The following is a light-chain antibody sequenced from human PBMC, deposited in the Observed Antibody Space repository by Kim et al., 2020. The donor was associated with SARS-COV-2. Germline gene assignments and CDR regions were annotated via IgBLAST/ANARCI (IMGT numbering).Light chain of an antibody. J-gene: IGLJ2*01. CDR1: ELGNKF. V-gene: IGLV3-1*01. Sequence: SYELTQPPSVSVSPGQTARITCSGDELGNKFACWFQQKPGQSPVLVTYQDNKRPSGIPERFSGSNSGSTATLTISGTQAMDEADYYCQAWDSGTAIFGGGTQLSVL. CDR2: QDN. CDR3: QAWDSGTAI.